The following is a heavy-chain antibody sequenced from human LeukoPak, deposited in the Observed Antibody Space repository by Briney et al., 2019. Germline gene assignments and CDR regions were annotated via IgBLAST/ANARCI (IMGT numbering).Heavy chain of an antibody. J-gene: IGHJ4*02. V-gene: IGHV6-1*01. Sequence: SQTLSLTCVISGDSVSSKSSAWNWIRQSPSRGLEWLGRTYYRSKWYSEYELSVQSRIIIKPDTSKNQFSLQLNSVTPEDTAVYYCARGYYYGSGSYSSDYWGQGTLVTVSS. CDR1: GDSVSSKSSA. CDR3: ARGYYYGSGSYSSDY. CDR2: TYYRSKWYS. D-gene: IGHD3-10*01.